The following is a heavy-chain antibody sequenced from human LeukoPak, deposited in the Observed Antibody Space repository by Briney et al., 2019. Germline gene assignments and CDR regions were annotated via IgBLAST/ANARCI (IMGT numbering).Heavy chain of an antibody. V-gene: IGHV4-39*01. CDR1: GGSISSSSYY. J-gene: IGHJ6*02. CDR3: ARIAAAGPGVDYYYGMDV. D-gene: IGHD6-13*01. CDR2: IYYSGST. Sequence: SETLSLTCTVSGGSISSSSYYWGRIRQPPGKGLEWLGSIYYSGSTYYNPSLKSRVTISVDTSKNQFSLKLSSVTAADTAVYYCARIAAAGPGVDYYYGMDVWGQGTTVTVSS.